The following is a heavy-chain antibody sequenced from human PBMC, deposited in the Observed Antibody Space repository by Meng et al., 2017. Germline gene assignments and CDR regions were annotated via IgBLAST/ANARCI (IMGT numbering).Heavy chain of an antibody. CDR2: IYYSGST. J-gene: IGHJ3*02. V-gene: IGHV4-39*07. Sequence: SETLSLSCTVSGGSISSSSYYWGWIRRPPGKGLEWIGSIYYSGSTYYNPSLKSRVTISVDTSKNQFSLKLSAVTAADTAVYYCARDRIGYGDYARRLVAFDIWGQGTMVTVSS. D-gene: IGHD4-17*01. CDR3: ARDRIGYGDYARRLVAFDI. CDR1: GGSISSSSYY.